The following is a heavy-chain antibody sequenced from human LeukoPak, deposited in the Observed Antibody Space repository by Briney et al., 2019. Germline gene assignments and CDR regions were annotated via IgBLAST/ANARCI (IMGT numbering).Heavy chain of an antibody. Sequence: GSGPTLVKPSQTLTLTCTFSGFSLRTSGVGVGWIRQPPGKALEWLTLFYWNDDKRYSPSLKSRLTITKDTSKNQVVLTMTNMDPVDISTYYCAHSFSHYDFWSGYYTLRYFDYWGQGTLVTVSS. CDR3: AHSFSHYDFWSGYYTLRYFDY. V-gene: IGHV2-5*01. CDR2: FYWNDDK. CDR1: GFSLRTSGVG. J-gene: IGHJ4*02. D-gene: IGHD3-3*01.